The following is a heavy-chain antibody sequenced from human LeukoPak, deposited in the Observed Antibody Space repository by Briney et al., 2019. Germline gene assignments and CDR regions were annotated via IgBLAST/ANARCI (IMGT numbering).Heavy chain of an antibody. CDR2: ISGGGGST. V-gene: IGHV3-23*01. CDR3: AKVVYDSSGYPARYFDL. Sequence: GGSLRLSCAASGFTFSTYAMSWVRQAPGKGLQWVPAISGGGGSTYYADSVKGRFTISRDNSKNTLYLQMNSLRAEDTAVYYCAKVVYDSSGYPARYFDLWGRGTLVTVSS. J-gene: IGHJ2*01. D-gene: IGHD3-22*01. CDR1: GFTFSTYA.